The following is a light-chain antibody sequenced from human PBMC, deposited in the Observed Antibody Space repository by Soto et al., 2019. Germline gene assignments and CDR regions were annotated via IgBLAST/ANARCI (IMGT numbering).Light chain of an antibody. Sequence: EIVMTQSPATLSVSPGESATLSCRASQSVSNNLTWYQQKPGQPPRLLIYGASTRATGAPGRFSGSGSGTEFTLTISSLQSEDFAVYYCQQYNDWWTFGQGTKVDIK. J-gene: IGKJ1*01. CDR2: GAS. V-gene: IGKV3-15*01. CDR1: QSVSNN. CDR3: QQYNDWWT.